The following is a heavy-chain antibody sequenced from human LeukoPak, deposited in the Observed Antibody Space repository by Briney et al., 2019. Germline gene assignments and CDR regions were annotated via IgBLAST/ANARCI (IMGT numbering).Heavy chain of an antibody. CDR3: ANGGTYSSGP. D-gene: IGHD3-22*01. Sequence: GGSLRLSCAASGFTVSSNYMSWVRQAPGKGLEWVATIKPDGSAQYYVDSVKGRFTISRDNAKNSLFLQINSLRAEDTAVYYCANGGTYSSGPWGQGTLVTVSS. V-gene: IGHV3-7*01. CDR1: GFTVSSNY. J-gene: IGHJ5*02. CDR2: IKPDGSAQ.